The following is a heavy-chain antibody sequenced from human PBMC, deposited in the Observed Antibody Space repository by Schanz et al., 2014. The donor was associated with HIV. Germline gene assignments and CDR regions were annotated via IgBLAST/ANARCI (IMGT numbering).Heavy chain of an antibody. CDR3: VRGDTVFEY. V-gene: IGHV3-23*04. D-gene: IGHD5-18*01. CDR2: ISDKTGAST. CDR1: GFTFSSYT. J-gene: IGHJ4*02. Sequence: EVQLVESGGGLVQPGGTLRLSCAASGFTFSSYTLTWVRLAPGKGLEWVSSISDKTGASTYYADSVKGRFTISRDNAKNSLYLQMNSLRFADTAVYYCVRGDTVFEYWGQGTLVTVS.